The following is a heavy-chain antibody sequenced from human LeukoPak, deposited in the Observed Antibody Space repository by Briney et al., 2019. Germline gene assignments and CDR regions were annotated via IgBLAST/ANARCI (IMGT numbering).Heavy chain of an antibody. V-gene: IGHV1-8*03. CDR3: ARAITMVRGVTAY. J-gene: IGHJ4*02. CDR2: MNPNSGNT. CDR1: GYTFTGYY. D-gene: IGHD3-10*01. Sequence: ASVKVSCKASGYTFTGYYMHWVRQAPGQGLEWMGWMNPNSGNTGYAQKFQGRVTITRNTSISTAYMELSSLRSEDTAVYYCARAITMVRGVTAYWGQGTLVTVSS.